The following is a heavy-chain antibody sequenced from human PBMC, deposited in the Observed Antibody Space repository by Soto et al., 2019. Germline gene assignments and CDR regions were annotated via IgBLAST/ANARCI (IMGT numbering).Heavy chain of an antibody. Sequence: PGESLKISCTGSGYSFTSYWISWVRQMPGKGLEWMGRIDPSDSYTNYSPSFQGHVTISADKSISTAYLQWSSLKASDTAMHYCARLQAAAGDNDLTFDYWGQGTLVTVSS. CDR3: ARLQAAAGDNDLTFDY. D-gene: IGHD6-13*01. CDR1: GYSFTSYW. J-gene: IGHJ4*02. CDR2: IDPSDSYT. V-gene: IGHV5-10-1*01.